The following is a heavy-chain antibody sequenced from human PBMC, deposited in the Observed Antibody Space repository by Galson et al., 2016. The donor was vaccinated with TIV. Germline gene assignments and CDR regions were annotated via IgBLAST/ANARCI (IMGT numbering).Heavy chain of an antibody. Sequence: SVKVSCKASGYTFTSFDINWVRQATGQGLEWMGWMNPNSGNTGYAQRFRGRVTMTRNTSVRTAYMELSSLRSEDTAVYYCARSGDYGDYWGQGTLVTVSS. D-gene: IGHD4-17*01. V-gene: IGHV1-8*02. CDR2: MNPNSGNT. CDR1: GYTFTSFD. CDR3: ARSGDYGDY. J-gene: IGHJ4*02.